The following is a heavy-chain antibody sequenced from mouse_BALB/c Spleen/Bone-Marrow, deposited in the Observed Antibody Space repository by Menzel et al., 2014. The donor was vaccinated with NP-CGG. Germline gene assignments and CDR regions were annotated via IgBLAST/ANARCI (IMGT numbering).Heavy chain of an antibody. CDR3: HYYGYGGAMDY. Sequence: EVKLMESGPDLVKPGASVKISCKASGYSFTGYYMHWVKQGLGKSLEWIGRVNPNNGGTSFNQKFKGKAIFTVDKSSSAAYMELRSLTSEDSAVYYCHYYGYGGAMDYWGQGTSVTVSA. V-gene: IGHV1-26*01. J-gene: IGHJ4*01. CDR1: GYSFTGYY. CDR2: VNPNNGGT. D-gene: IGHD1-2*01.